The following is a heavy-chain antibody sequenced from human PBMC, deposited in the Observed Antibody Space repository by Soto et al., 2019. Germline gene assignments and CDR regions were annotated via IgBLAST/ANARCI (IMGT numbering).Heavy chain of an antibody. V-gene: IGHV4-31*03. J-gene: IGHJ6*02. Sequence: SETLSLTCTVSGGSINSGGYYWSWIRQHPGKGLEWIGYISYSGSTNYNPSLKSRVTISVDKSKNQFSLKLSSVTPADTAVYYCARSDQWRGYGMDVWGQGTTVTVSS. CDR1: GGSINSGGYY. CDR2: ISYSGST. D-gene: IGHD6-19*01. CDR3: ARSDQWRGYGMDV.